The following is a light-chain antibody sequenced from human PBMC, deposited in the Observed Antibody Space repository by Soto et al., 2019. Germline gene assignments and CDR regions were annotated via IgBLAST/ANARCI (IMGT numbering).Light chain of an antibody. CDR1: ESVGSY. Sequence: EIVLTQSPATLSLSPGERATLSCRASESVGSYLAWYQKKPGQAPRLLIYDASNRATGIPARFSGSGSGTDFTRTISSLEPDDSAVYYCQQRSNWPPLTFGGGTKVEIK. J-gene: IGKJ4*01. CDR2: DAS. CDR3: QQRSNWPPLT. V-gene: IGKV3-11*01.